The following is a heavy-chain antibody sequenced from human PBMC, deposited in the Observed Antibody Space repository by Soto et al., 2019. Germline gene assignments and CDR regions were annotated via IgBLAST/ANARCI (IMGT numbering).Heavy chain of an antibody. CDR2: ISGSGGST. CDR3: AKDSKGWYGFYFDY. V-gene: IGHV3-23*01. Sequence: GGSLRLSCAASGFTFSSYAVSWVRQAPGKGLEWVSAISGSGGSTYYADSVKGRFTISRDNSKNTLYLQMNSLRAEDTAVYYCAKDSKGWYGFYFDYWGQGTLVTVSS. CDR1: GFTFSSYA. D-gene: IGHD6-19*01. J-gene: IGHJ4*02.